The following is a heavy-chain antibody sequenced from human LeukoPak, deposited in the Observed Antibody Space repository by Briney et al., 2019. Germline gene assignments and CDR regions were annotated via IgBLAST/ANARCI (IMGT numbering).Heavy chain of an antibody. J-gene: IGHJ6*02. Sequence: ASVKVSCKASGYTFTSYGISWVRQAPGQGLEWMGWIRAYNGNTDYAQKLQDRVTVTTDTSTSTAYMELRSLRSDDTAVYYCARGPPSWRVPDYYYYGMDVWGQGTTVTVSS. CDR2: IRAYNGNT. CDR3: ARGPPSWRVPDYYYYGMDV. CDR1: GYTFTSYG. V-gene: IGHV1-18*01. D-gene: IGHD5-12*01.